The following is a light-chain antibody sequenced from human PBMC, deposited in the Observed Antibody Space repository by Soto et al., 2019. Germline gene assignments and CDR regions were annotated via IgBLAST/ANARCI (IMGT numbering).Light chain of an antibody. CDR2: GNS. Sequence: QSVLTQPPSVSGAPGQRVTISCPGSSSNIGAGYDVHWYQQLPGTAPKLLIYGNSNRPSGVPDRFSGSKSGTSASLAITGLQAEDEADYYCQSYDSSLSGVLFGGGTKLTVL. J-gene: IGLJ2*01. V-gene: IGLV1-40*01. CDR1: SSNIGAGYD. CDR3: QSYDSSLSGVL.